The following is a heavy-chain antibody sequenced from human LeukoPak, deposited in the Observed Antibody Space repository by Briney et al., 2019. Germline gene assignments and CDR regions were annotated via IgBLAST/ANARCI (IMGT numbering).Heavy chain of an antibody. CDR3: ARSASSYYDSSGYQHFDY. Sequence: GESLKISCKGSGYSFTSYWIGWVRQMPGKGLEWMGIIYPGDSDTRYSPSFQGQVTISADKSISTAYLQWSSLKASDTAMYYCARSASSYYDSSGYQHFDYWGQGTLVTVSS. CDR1: GYSFTSYW. J-gene: IGHJ4*02. CDR2: IYPGDSDT. V-gene: IGHV5-51*01. D-gene: IGHD3-22*01.